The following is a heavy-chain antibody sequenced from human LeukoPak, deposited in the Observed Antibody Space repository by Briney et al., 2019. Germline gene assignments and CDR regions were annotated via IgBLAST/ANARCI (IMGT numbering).Heavy chain of an antibody. J-gene: IGHJ6*03. CDR3: ARDGTTTYYYYYMDV. D-gene: IGHD1-1*01. CDR1: GFTFSSYW. Sequence: PGGSLRLSCAASGFTFSSYWMSWVREAPGKALEWVANIKQDGSEKYYVDSVKGRFTISRDNAKNSLYLQMNSLGAEDTAVYYCARDGTTTYYYYYMDVWGKGTTVTVSS. CDR2: IKQDGSEK. V-gene: IGHV3-7*01.